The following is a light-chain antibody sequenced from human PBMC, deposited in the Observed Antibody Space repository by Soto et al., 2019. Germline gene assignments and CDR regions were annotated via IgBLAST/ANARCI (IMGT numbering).Light chain of an antibody. CDR2: GND. Sequence: QSVLTQPPSVSGAPGQRVTISCTGSSSNIGARYDVHWYQQVPGTAPKLLIYGNDNRPSGVPDRFSGSRSDTSASLAITGLRAEDEADYYCQSYDSSLSGDVIFGGGTKVTVL. CDR1: SSNIGARYD. J-gene: IGLJ2*01. V-gene: IGLV1-40*01. CDR3: QSYDSSLSGDVI.